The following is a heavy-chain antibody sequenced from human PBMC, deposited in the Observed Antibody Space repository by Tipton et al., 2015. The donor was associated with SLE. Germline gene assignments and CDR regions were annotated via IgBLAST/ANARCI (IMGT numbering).Heavy chain of an antibody. CDR1: GGSFSGYY. J-gene: IGHJ3*01. CDR3: ARETTSGAFDL. D-gene: IGHD4-11*01. CDR2: IKEDGSDF. V-gene: IGHV3-7*01. Sequence: LSLTCAVYGGSFSGYYWSWIRQPPGKGLEWVANIKEDGSDFLYVDSVRGRFSISRDNAKNSVSLQMNSLGAEDTGVYYCARETTSGAFDLWGQGTVVTVSS.